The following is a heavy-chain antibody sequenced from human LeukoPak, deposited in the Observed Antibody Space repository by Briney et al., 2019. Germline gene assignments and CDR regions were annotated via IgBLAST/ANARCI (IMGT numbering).Heavy chain of an antibody. J-gene: IGHJ6*02. CDR1: GYXFTSYW. CDR3: ARRKDGVDV. Sequence: GESLKISCNGSGYXFTSYWICWVRQMPGKGLEWMGIIYPGDSDTRYSPSFQGLLTISADKSISTAYLQWSSLKASDTATYYCARRKDGVDVWGQGTTVTVSS. V-gene: IGHV5-51*01. CDR2: IYPGDSDT.